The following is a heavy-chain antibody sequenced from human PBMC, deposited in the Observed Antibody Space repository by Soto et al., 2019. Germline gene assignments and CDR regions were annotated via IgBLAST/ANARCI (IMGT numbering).Heavy chain of an antibody. Sequence: PGGSLRLSCAASGFTFSSYAMHWVRQAPGKGLEWVAVISYDGSNKYYADSVKGRFTISRDNSKNTLYLQMNSLRAEDTAVYYCAREGPDSSGSFDIWGQGTMVTVSS. CDR3: AREGPDSSGSFDI. CDR1: GFTFSSYA. CDR2: ISYDGSNK. J-gene: IGHJ3*02. V-gene: IGHV3-30-3*01. D-gene: IGHD3-22*01.